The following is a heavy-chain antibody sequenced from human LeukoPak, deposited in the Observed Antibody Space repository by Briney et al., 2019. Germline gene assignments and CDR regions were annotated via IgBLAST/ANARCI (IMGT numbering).Heavy chain of an antibody. CDR3: ARVFWSGYDNWFDP. D-gene: IGHD3-3*01. V-gene: IGHV4-39*01. CDR1: GGSISSSSYY. Sequence: SETLSLTCTVSGGSISSSSYYWGWIRQPPGKGLEWIGSIYYSGSTYYNPSLKSRVTISVATSKNQFSLKLSSVTAADTAVYYCARVFWSGYDNWFDPWGQGTLVTVSS. CDR2: IYYSGST. J-gene: IGHJ5*02.